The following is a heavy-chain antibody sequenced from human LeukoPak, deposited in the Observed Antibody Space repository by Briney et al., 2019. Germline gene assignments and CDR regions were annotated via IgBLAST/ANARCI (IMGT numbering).Heavy chain of an antibody. CDR3: ASLGYCSSTSCSSYYFDY. D-gene: IGHD2-2*01. CDR2: IIPIFGTA. J-gene: IGHJ4*02. CDR1: GGTFSSYA. V-gene: IGHV1-69*13. Sequence: ASVKVSCKASGGTFSSYAISWVRQASGQGLEWMGGIIPIFGTANYAQKFQGRVTITADESTSTAYMELSRLRSDDTAVYYCASLGYCSSTSCSSYYFDYWGQGTLVTVSS.